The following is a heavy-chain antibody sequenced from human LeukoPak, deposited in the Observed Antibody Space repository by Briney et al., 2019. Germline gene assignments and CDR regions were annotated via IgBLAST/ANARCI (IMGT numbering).Heavy chain of an antibody. J-gene: IGHJ4*02. CDR2: INHSGST. V-gene: IGHV4-34*01. CDR3: ARFLRYFDY. Sequence: SETLCLTCAVYGGSFSGYYWSWIRQPPGKGLEWIGEINHSGSTNYNPSLKSRVTISVDTSKNQFSLKLSSVTAADTAVYYCARFLRYFDYWGQGTLVTVSS. CDR1: GGSFSGYY. D-gene: IGHD2/OR15-2a*01.